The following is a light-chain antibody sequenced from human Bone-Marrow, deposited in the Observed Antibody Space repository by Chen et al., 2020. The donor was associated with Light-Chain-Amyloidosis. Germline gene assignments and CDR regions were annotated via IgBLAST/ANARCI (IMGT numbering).Light chain of an antibody. CDR2: LAS. CDR1: QSLMQNNGYNF. J-gene: IGKJ2*01. Sequence: IVMTQSPLSLAVTPGESASISCTSNQSLMQNNGYNFLDWYLQKPGQSPQLLIYLASDRASGVPDRFSGSGSGKDFTLKITSVEADDVGVYFVMQTLQPLRTFGQGTKLEI. CDR3: MQTLQPLRT. V-gene: IGKV2-28*01.